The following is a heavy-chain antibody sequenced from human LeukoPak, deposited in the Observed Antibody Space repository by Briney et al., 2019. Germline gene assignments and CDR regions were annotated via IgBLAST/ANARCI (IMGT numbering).Heavy chain of an antibody. Sequence: SETLSLTCTVSGGSISSSSYYWGWIRQPPGKGLEWIGSIYYSGSTYYNPSLKSRVTISVDTSKNQFSLKLSSVTAADTAVYYCASIVVVPAADYYYYYYYMDVWGKGTTVTVSS. CDR3: ASIVVVPAADYYYYYYYMDV. D-gene: IGHD2-2*01. CDR2: IYYSGST. J-gene: IGHJ6*03. V-gene: IGHV4-39*07. CDR1: GGSISSSSYY.